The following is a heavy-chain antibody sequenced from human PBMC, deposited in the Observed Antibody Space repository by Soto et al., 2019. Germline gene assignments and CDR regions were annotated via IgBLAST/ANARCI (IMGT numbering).Heavy chain of an antibody. CDR3: ARREGDCRGGSCPYYHD. CDR1: GDSISSYNW. CDR2: VYHSGNT. J-gene: IGHJ4*02. Sequence: QVHLQESGPRLVKPSETLSLTCDVSGDSISSYNWWTWVRQTPGKGLEWIGEVYHSGNTNYNRSLTSRVTISVDKSRNQFSLSLTSVTAADTAVYYCARREGDCRGGSCPYYHDWGQGTLVTASS. V-gene: IGHV4-4*02. D-gene: IGHD2-15*01.